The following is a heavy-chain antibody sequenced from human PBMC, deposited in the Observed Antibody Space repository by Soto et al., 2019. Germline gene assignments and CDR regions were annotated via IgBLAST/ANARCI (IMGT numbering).Heavy chain of an antibody. D-gene: IGHD3-3*01. CDR2: IYYSGST. V-gene: IGHV4-31*03. J-gene: IGHJ4*02. CDR1: GGSISSGGYY. Sequence: SETLSLTCTVSGGSISSGGYYWSWIRQHPGKGLEWIGYIYYSGSTYYNPSLKSRVTISVDTSKNQFSLKLSSGTAADSAVYYCARKWSGFDYWGQGNPVTVSS. CDR3: ARKWSGFDY.